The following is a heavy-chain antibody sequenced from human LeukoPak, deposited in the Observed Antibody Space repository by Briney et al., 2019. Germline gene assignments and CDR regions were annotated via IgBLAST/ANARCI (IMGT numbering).Heavy chain of an antibody. J-gene: IGHJ4*02. D-gene: IGHD3-9*01. Sequence: SETLSLTCTVSGGSISSYYWSWIRQPAGKGLEWIGRIYTSGSTNYNPSLKSRVTMSVDTSKNQFSLKLNSVTAADTAVYYCARGPYYDILTGNYPFDYWGQGTLVTVSS. CDR3: ARGPYYDILTGNYPFDY. V-gene: IGHV4-4*07. CDR1: GGSISSYY. CDR2: IYTSGST.